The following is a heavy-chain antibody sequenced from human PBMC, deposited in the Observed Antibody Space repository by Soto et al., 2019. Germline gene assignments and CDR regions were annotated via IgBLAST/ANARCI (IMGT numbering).Heavy chain of an antibody. Sequence: EVQLVESGGGLVQPGGSLRLSCAASGFSFTSYWMDWVRQAPGKGLEWVAMINEDGSEKYYVDSVKGRFTISRDNAKNSLYVEMDSLRAEDTAVYYCVTYYDAKGWGTYWGQGNLVTVSS. V-gene: IGHV3-7*02. CDR1: GFSFTSYW. CDR3: VTYYDAKGWGTY. CDR2: INEDGSEK. J-gene: IGHJ4*02. D-gene: IGHD3-16*01.